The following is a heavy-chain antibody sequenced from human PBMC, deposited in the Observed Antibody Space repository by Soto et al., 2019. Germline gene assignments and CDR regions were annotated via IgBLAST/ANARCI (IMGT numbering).Heavy chain of an antibody. CDR2: ISGSGGST. J-gene: IGHJ4*02. V-gene: IGHV3-23*01. CDR3: AKDGYYYDSSGPDY. Sequence: GGSLRLSCAASGFTFSSYAMSWVRQAPGKGLEWVSAISGSGGSTYYADSVKGRFTISRDNSKNTLYLQMNSLRAEDTAVYYCAKDGYYYDSSGPDYWGQGTLVTVSS. D-gene: IGHD3-22*01. CDR1: GFTFSSYA.